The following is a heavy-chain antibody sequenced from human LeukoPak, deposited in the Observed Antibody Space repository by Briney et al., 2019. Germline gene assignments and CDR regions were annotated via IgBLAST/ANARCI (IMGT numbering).Heavy chain of an antibody. CDR1: GGSFSGYY. V-gene: IGHV4-34*01. Sequence: SETLSLTCAVYGGSFSGYYWSWIRQPPGKGLEWIGEINHSGSTNYNPSLKSRVTISVDTSKNQFSLKLSSVTAADTAVYYCARATWFDPWGQGTLVTVSS. CDR3: ARATWFDP. J-gene: IGHJ5*02. CDR2: INHSGST.